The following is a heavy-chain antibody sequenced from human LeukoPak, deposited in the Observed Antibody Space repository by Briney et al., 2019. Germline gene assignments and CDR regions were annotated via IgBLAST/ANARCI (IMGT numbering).Heavy chain of an antibody. V-gene: IGHV4-59*01. CDR3: ARGNFGPRPGY. CDR1: GGSISSSY. Sequence: SETLSLTCTVSGGSISSSYWSWIRQPPGKGLEWIGYISYSGNTNYNPSLKSRVTISVDTSKNQSFLKVNSVTAADTAFYYCARGNFGPRPGYWGQGTLVTVSS. CDR2: ISYSGNT. J-gene: IGHJ4*02. D-gene: IGHD3/OR15-3a*01.